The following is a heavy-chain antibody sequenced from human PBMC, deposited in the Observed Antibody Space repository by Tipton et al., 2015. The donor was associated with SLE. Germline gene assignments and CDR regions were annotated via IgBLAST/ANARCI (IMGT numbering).Heavy chain of an antibody. CDR3: ANGEGYSRDAFDI. V-gene: IGHV3-23*01. CDR1: GFTFSSYA. D-gene: IGHD5-12*01. J-gene: IGHJ3*02. CDR2: ISGSGGST. Sequence: SLRLSCAASGFTFSSYAMSWVRQAPGRGLEWVSAISGSGGSTYYADSVKGRFTISRDNSKNTLYLQMNSLRAEDTAVYYCANGEGYSRDAFDIWGQGTMVTVSS.